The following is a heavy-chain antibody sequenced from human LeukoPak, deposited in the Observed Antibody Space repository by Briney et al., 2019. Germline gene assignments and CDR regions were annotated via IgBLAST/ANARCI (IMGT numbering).Heavy chain of an antibody. D-gene: IGHD2-15*01. CDR1: GYTFTSYY. V-gene: IGHV1-46*01. CDR3: ARAYCSGGSCYNRELDY. CDR2: INPSGGST. Sequence: ASVKVSCKASGYTFTSYYMHWVRQAPGQGLEWMGIINPSGGSTSYAQKFQGRVTMTRDTSTSTVYMELSSLRSEDTAVYYCARAYCSGGSCYNRELDYWGQGTLVTVSS. J-gene: IGHJ4*02.